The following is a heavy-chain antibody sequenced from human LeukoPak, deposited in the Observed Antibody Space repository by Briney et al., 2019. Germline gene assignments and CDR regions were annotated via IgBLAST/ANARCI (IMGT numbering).Heavy chain of an antibody. CDR1: GYTFSTFG. Sequence: ASVKVSCKTSGYTFSTFGITWVRQAPGQGLDWMGWISASNGNTNYAQKFQGRVTMTTDTSTSTAYMELRSLRSDDTAVYYCARDVAVAGLYYFDYWGQGTLVTVSS. CDR2: ISASNGNT. V-gene: IGHV1-18*01. D-gene: IGHD6-19*01. J-gene: IGHJ4*02. CDR3: ARDVAVAGLYYFDY.